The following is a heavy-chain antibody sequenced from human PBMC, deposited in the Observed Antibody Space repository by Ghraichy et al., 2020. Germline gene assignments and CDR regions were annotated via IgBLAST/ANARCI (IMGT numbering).Heavy chain of an antibody. CDR2: IYSGGST. V-gene: IGHV3-66*02. CDR3: ARERAWFAISGYYYGMDV. J-gene: IGHJ6*02. CDR1: GFIVSSNY. D-gene: IGHD1-26*01. Sequence: GGSLRLSCAASGFIVSSNYMSWVRQAPGKGLEWVSVIYSGGSTYYADSVKGRFTISRDNSKNTLYLQMNSLRAEDTAVYYCARERAWFAISGYYYGMDVWGQGTTVTVSS.